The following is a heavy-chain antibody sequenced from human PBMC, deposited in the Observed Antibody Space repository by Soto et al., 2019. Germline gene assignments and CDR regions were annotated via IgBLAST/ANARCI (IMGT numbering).Heavy chain of an antibody. D-gene: IGHD2-21*01. CDR1: GDGFNSYA. Sequence: QVQLVQSGAEVKKPGSSVKVSCKASGDGFNSYAISWVRQAPGQGLEWMGGITPGFGTANYAHSFQGRVSITADEFSKTAYMELSSLRSVDTAIYYCARWAAHCRNINCYTALDFWGQGTLVTVSS. CDR2: ITPGFGTA. CDR3: ARWAAHCRNINCYTALDF. V-gene: IGHV1-69*01. J-gene: IGHJ4*02.